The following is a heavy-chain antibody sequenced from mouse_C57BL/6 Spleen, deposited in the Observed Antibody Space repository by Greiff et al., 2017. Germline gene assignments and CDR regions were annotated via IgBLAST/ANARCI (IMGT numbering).Heavy chain of an antibody. CDR2: ISYDGSN. D-gene: IGHD2-4*01. CDR1: GYSITSGYY. V-gene: IGHV3-6*01. Sequence: ESGPGLVKPSQSLSLTCSVTGYSITSGYYWNWIRQFPGNKLEWMGYISYDGSNNYNPSLKNRIPITRDTSKNQFFLELNSVTTEDTATYSCARGDNDEPSYYYMDDWGQGTTVTVSS. CDR3: ARGDNDEPSYYYMDD. J-gene: IGHJ4*01.